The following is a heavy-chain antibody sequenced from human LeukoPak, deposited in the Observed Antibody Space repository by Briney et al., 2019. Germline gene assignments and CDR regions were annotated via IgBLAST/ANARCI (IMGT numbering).Heavy chain of an antibody. V-gene: IGHV1-24*01. Sequence: ASVKVSCKVSGYTLTELSMHWVRQAPGKGLEWMGGFDPEDGETIYAQKFQGRVTMTEDTSTDTAYMELSSLRSEDTAVYYCATAWTFTVTTTNSWFDPWGQGTLVTVSS. J-gene: IGHJ5*02. CDR1: GYTLTELS. CDR2: FDPEDGET. CDR3: ATAWTFTVTTTNSWFDP. D-gene: IGHD4-17*01.